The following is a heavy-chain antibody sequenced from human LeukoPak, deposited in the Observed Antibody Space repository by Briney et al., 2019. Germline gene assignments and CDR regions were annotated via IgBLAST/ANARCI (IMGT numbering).Heavy chain of an antibody. CDR2: VSSNVYST. D-gene: IGHD6-19*01. Sequence: SGGSLRISCSASGFTFSTYAMHWVREAPGKRLEYVSSVSSNVYSTHYADSVKGRFAISRDNSKNTLYLQMSSLRTEDTAVYYCVKDSKSSGWYVPPNFDYWGQGTLVTVSS. J-gene: IGHJ4*02. V-gene: IGHV3-64D*09. CDR3: VKDSKSSGWYVPPNFDY. CDR1: GFTFSTYA.